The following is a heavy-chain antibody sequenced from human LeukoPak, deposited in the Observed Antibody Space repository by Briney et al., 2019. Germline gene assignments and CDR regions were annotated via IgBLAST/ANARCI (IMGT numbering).Heavy chain of an antibody. Sequence: SETLSLTCAVYGGSFSGYYWSWIRQPPGKGLEWIGEINHSGSTNYNPSLKSRVTISVDTSKNQFSLKLSSVTAADTAVYYCARATPDLIQLWLRDYYYYMDVWGKGTTVTVSS. CDR2: INHSGST. D-gene: IGHD5-18*01. J-gene: IGHJ6*03. CDR1: GGSFSGYY. V-gene: IGHV4-34*01. CDR3: ARATPDLIQLWLRDYYYYMDV.